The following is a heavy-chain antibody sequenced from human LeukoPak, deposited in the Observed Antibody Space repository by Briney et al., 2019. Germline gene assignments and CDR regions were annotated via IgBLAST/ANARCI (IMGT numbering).Heavy chain of an antibody. V-gene: IGHV4-34*01. D-gene: IGHD2-2*01. J-gene: IGHJ5*02. CDR1: GGSFSGYY. Sequence: SETLSLTCAVYGGSFSGYYWSWIRQPPGKGLEWIGEINHSGSTNYNPSLKSRVTISVDTSKNRFSLKLSSVTAADTAVYYCARVGKYQLLGGWFDPWGQGTLVTVSS. CDR3: ARVGKYQLLGGWFDP. CDR2: INHSGST.